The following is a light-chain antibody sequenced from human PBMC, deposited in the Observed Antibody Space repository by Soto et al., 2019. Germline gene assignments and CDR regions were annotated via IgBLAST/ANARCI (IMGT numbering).Light chain of an antibody. CDR2: GAS. CDR1: QSVSSN. J-gene: IGKJ4*01. V-gene: IGKV3D-15*01. CDR3: QQYNKWPPLT. Sequence: EIVMTQSPATLSVSPGERATLSCSASQSVSSNLAWYQQKPGQAPRLLIYGASTRATGIPARFSGSGSGTELTLTISSLQSEDFAVYYCQQYNKWPPLTFGGGTKVEIK.